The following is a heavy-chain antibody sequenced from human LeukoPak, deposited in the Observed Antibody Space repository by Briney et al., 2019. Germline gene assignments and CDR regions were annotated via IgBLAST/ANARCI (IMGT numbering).Heavy chain of an antibody. Sequence: PSETLSLTCTVSGGSISSCYWSWIRQPPGKGLEWIGYIYYSGSTNYNPSLKSRVTISVDTSKNQFSLKLSSVTAADTAVYYCASGYSSGWYYFDYWGQGTLVTVSS. J-gene: IGHJ4*02. V-gene: IGHV4-59*01. CDR3: ASGYSSGWYYFDY. CDR1: GGSISSCY. CDR2: IYYSGST. D-gene: IGHD6-19*01.